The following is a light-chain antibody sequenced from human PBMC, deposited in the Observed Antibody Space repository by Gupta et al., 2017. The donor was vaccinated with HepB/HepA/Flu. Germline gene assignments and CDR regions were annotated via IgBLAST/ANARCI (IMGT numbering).Light chain of an antibody. CDR1: QSITTF. J-gene: IGKJ5*01. CDR3: QQTYTTPNT. V-gene: IGKV1-39*01. CDR2: DAS. Sequence: DIQMTQSPSSLSASLGDRVTITCQASQSITTFLVWYQHKPGKAPKLLIYDASSLQSGVSSRFSGSGSGTDFTLTISSLQPEDFATYYCQQTYTTPNTFGQGTXLESK.